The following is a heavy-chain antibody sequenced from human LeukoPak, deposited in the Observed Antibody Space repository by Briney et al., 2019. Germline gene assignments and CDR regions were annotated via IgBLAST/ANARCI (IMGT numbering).Heavy chain of an antibody. V-gene: IGHV3-11*01. CDR1: GFIFSDYY. D-gene: IGHD6-19*01. Sequence: PGGSLRLSCAASGFIFSDYYMSWIRQAPGKGLEWVSYISSSGSAIYFADSVKGRFTISRDNAKNSLSLQMNSLRAEDTAVYYCARDPNYSSANWYFDLWGRGTLVTVSS. CDR3: ARDPNYSSANWYFDL. CDR2: ISSSGSAI. J-gene: IGHJ2*01.